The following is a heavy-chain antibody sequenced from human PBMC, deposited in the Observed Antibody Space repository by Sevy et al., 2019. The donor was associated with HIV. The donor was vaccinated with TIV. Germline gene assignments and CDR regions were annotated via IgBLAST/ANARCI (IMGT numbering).Heavy chain of an antibody. V-gene: IGHV1-24*01. CDR2: FDPEDGET. J-gene: IGHJ4*02. CDR1: GYSLSNLA. D-gene: IGHD3-22*01. Sequence: ASVKVSCKVSGYSLSNLAMHWVRQAPGKGLEWMGTFDPEDGETIYAQNFQGRVTLTEDTSTDTAYMELSSLRSGDTAVFYCAITKDYYENSGNPFDYWGQGTLVTVSS. CDR3: AITKDYYENSGNPFDY.